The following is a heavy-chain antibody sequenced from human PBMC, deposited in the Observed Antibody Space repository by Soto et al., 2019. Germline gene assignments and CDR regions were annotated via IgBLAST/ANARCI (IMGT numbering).Heavy chain of an antibody. D-gene: IGHD5-12*01. CDR1: GFTFSRYG. V-gene: IGHV3-33*01. J-gene: IGHJ3*02. Sequence: QVQLVESGGGVVQPGRSLRLSCAASGFTFSRYGMNWLRQAPGKGLEWVAGIGFDGNSKYYADSVKGRLTISRDNSKSTLYVQMNSLRVEDTAVYYCARDSVSYSGYGDAFEMWGQGTMVTVSS. CDR3: ARDSVSYSGYGDAFEM. CDR2: IGFDGNSK.